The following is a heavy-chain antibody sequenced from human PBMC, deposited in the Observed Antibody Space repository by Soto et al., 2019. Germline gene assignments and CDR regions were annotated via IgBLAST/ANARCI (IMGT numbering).Heavy chain of an antibody. CDR3: ARQPNQYYYDSSGYRATTFDI. Sequence: DSLTISCKGSGYSFTSYWIGWVRQMPGKGLEWMGIIYPGDSDTRYSPSFQGQVTISADKSISTAYLQWSSLKASDTAMYYCARQPNQYYYDSSGYRATTFDIWGQGTMVTVS. V-gene: IGHV5-51*01. D-gene: IGHD3-22*01. J-gene: IGHJ3*02. CDR2: IYPGDSDT. CDR1: GYSFTSYW.